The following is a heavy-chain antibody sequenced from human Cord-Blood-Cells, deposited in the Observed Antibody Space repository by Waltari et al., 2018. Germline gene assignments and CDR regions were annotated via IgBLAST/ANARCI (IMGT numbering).Heavy chain of an antibody. CDR3: ARDRSGGSHSNWFDP. Sequence: EVQLVESGGGLVQPGGSLRLSRAASGFTFSSYSMNWVRQAPGKGLEWVSYISSSSSTIYYADSVKGRFTISRDNAKNSLYLQMNSLRDEDTAVYYCARDRSGGSHSNWFDPWGQGTLVTVSS. CDR2: ISSSSSTI. D-gene: IGHD1-26*01. V-gene: IGHV3-48*02. J-gene: IGHJ5*02. CDR1: GFTFSSYS.